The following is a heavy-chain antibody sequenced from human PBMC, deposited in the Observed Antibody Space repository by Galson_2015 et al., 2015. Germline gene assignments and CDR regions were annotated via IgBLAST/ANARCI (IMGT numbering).Heavy chain of an antibody. J-gene: IGHJ4*02. CDR3: ARASQDCSRANCPYTY. CDR1: GGSFSSYA. D-gene: IGHD2-2*01. Sequence: SVKVSCKASGGSFSSYAIAWVRQAPGQGLQWMGGITPIFGTVTYAQRFQGRVTITADKSTATVYMEVRGLRSEDTAIFYCARASQDCSRANCPYTYWGQGTLVTV. V-gene: IGHV1-69*06. CDR2: ITPIFGTV.